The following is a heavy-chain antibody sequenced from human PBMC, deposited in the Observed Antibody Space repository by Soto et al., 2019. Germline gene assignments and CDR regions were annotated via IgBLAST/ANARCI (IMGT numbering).Heavy chain of an antibody. J-gene: IGHJ6*02. CDR2: ISGGSSRI. CDR1: GFSFSTYD. CDR3: ARVIYGGWSTIKDYYCYAMDV. Sequence: PGGSLRLSCAASGFSFSTYDMNWVRQAPGKGLEWVSYISGGSSRIFYADSVKGRFTISRDNAKNSLYLQMNSLRDEDTGVYYCARVIYGGWSTIKDYYCYAMDVWGQGTTVTVSS. D-gene: IGHD5-12*01. V-gene: IGHV3-48*02.